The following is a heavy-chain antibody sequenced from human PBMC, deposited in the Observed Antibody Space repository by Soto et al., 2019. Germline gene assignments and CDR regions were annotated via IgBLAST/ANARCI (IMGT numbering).Heavy chain of an antibody. CDR1: GGSISRGNYY. V-gene: IGHV4-30-4*01. Sequence: SEPLSRTCTISGGSISRGNYYWSWIRQPPGKGLEWIGFISYSGSTYYSTSLKSRVTISVDTSKSQFSLNLSFVTAADTAVYYCATMGTPATGLYFFDYWGQGSLVTVSS. CDR3: ATMGTPATGLYFFDY. D-gene: IGHD2-15*01. J-gene: IGHJ4*02. CDR2: ISYSGST.